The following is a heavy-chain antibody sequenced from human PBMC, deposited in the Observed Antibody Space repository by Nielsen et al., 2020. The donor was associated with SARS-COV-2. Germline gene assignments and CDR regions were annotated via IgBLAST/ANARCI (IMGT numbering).Heavy chain of an antibody. Sequence: GESLRLSCAASGFTFSLYGMHWVRQAPGKGLEWLAVLSFDGANKYYAESMKGRFTISRDNSNNTLYLQMNSLSGDDSAVYYCARDYLPRLGARPGAFDIWGQGTMVTVSS. CDR2: LSFDGANK. CDR1: GFTFSLYG. D-gene: IGHD6-6*01. V-gene: IGHV3-30*03. J-gene: IGHJ3*02. CDR3: ARDYLPRLGARPGAFDI.